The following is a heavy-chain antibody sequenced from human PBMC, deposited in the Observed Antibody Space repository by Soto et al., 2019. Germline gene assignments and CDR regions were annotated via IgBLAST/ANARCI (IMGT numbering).Heavy chain of an antibody. CDR3: ARWSD. Sequence: GGSLRLSCAASGFTFSSYSMNWVRQAPGKGLEWVSSISKSSSYKYYADSVKGRFSISRDNAKNSLYLEMNSLRVEDTAVYYCARWSDWGQGTLVTVSS. V-gene: IGHV3-21*01. CDR2: ISKSSSYK. D-gene: IGHD2-15*01. CDR1: GFTFSSYS. J-gene: IGHJ4*02.